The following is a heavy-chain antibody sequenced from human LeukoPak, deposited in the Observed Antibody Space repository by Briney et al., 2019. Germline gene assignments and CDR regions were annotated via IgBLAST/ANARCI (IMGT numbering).Heavy chain of an antibody. J-gene: IGHJ6*04. Sequence: ASVKVSCKASGGTFSSYAISWVRQAPGQGLEWMGGIIPIFGTANYAQKFQGRVTITADKSTSTAYMELSSLRSEDTAVYYSARVPRTATYYYGMDVWGKGTTVTVSS. V-gene: IGHV1-69*06. CDR2: IIPIFGTA. D-gene: IGHD2-21*02. CDR1: GGTFSSYA. CDR3: ARVPRTATYYYGMDV.